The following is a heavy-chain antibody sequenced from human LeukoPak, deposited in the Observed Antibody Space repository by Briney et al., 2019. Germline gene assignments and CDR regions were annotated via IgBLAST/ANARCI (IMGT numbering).Heavy chain of an antibody. V-gene: IGHV3-33*01. CDR3: ARGGGDDAFDI. CDR1: GFTFSHYG. D-gene: IGHD3-10*01. J-gene: IGHJ3*02. Sequence: SGGSLRLSCAASGFTFSHYGMHWVRQAPGKGLEWVAVIWFDGSNKYYADSVKGRFTISRDNSKSTLYLQLNSLRAEDTAVYYCARGGGDDAFDIWGQGTMVTVSS. CDR2: IWFDGSNK.